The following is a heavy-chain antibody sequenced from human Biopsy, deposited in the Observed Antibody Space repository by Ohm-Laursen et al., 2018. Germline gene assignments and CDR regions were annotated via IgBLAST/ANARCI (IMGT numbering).Heavy chain of an antibody. CDR3: VRGVDYYDPYHYYALDV. Sequence: TLSLTCAVYGESFNGYYWSWIRQTPGKGLEWIGEINHSGRTNYNPSLKSRVTISVDTSKNQFSLKVRSVAAADTAVYYCVRGVDYYDPYHYYALDVWGQGTTVTVSS. D-gene: IGHD3-22*01. V-gene: IGHV4-34*01. CDR2: INHSGRT. J-gene: IGHJ6*02. CDR1: GESFNGYY.